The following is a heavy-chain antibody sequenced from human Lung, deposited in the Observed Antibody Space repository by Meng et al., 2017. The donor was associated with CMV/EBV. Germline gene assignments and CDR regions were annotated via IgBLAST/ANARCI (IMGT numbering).Heavy chain of an antibody. Sequence: ASXKVSCKASGYTFSGFFMHWRRQAPGRGLEWMGWINSHTGHTEYAQRFQGRLTMTRDTSISTAYMELSRLTSDDTATFYCARGIPEYGGQGNVVTVSS. V-gene: IGHV1-2*02. J-gene: IGHJ4*02. CDR2: INSHTGHT. D-gene: IGHD2/OR15-2a*01. CDR3: ARGIPEY. CDR1: GYTFSGFF.